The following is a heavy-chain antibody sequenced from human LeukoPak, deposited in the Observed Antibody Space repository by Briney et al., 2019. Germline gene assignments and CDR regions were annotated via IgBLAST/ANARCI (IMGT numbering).Heavy chain of an antibody. CDR3: AKDVGKWESLHFFDY. D-gene: IGHD1-26*01. J-gene: IGHJ4*02. CDR1: GFTLSTNA. Sequence: PGGSLRLSCAASGFTLSTNAMSWVRQAPGKGLEWISGISGSGASTDYADSVKGRFTISRDDSRNTLYLQMNSLRGDDTAVYYCAKDVGKWESLHFFDYWGQGTLVTVSS. CDR2: ISGSGAST. V-gene: IGHV3-23*01.